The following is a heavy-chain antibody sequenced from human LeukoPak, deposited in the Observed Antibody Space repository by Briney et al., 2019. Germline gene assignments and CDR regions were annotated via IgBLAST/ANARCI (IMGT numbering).Heavy chain of an antibody. CDR1: GGSISTSTYY. CDR2: ISYSGST. J-gene: IGHJ2*01. V-gene: IGHV4-39*01. Sequence: ASETLSLTCTVSGGSISTSTYYWGWIRQPPGKGLEWIGSISYSGSTYNNPSLKGRVTISVDTSKNQFSLKLSSVTAPDTAVYYCARRVYSGSYNWYFDLWGRGTLVTVSS. D-gene: IGHD1-26*01. CDR3: ARRVYSGSYNWYFDL.